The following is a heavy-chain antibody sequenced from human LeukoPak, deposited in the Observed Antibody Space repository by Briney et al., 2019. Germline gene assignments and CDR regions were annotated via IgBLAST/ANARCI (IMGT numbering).Heavy chain of an antibody. D-gene: IGHD5-24*01. CDR2: INHSGST. J-gene: IGHJ4*02. CDR3: ARKVATTPYYFDY. Sequence: SETLSLTCAVYGGSFSGYYWSWIRQPPGKGLEWIGEINHSGSTNYNPSLKSRVTISVDTSKNQFSLKLSSVTAADTAVYYCARKVATTPYYFDYWGQGTLVTVSS. CDR1: GGSFSGYY. V-gene: IGHV4-34*01.